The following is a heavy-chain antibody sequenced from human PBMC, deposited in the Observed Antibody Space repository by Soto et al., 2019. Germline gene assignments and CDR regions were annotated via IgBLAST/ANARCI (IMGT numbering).Heavy chain of an antibody. CDR2: IYYSGST. CDR1: GGSISSYY. CDR3: ARGPRSIKDSSGQSLDY. J-gene: IGHJ4*02. V-gene: IGHV4-59*12. D-gene: IGHD3-22*01. Sequence: PSETLSLTCTVSGGSISSYYWSWIRQPPGKGLEWIGYIYYSGSTNYNPSLKSRVTVSVDTSKNQFSLKLSSVTAADTAVYYCARGPRSIKDSSGQSLDYWGQGTLVTVSS.